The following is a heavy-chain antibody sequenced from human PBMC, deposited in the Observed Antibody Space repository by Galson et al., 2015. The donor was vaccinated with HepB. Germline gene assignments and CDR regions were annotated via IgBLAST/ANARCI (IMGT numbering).Heavy chain of an antibody. V-gene: IGHV1-46*01. CDR3: ARLPGWCSSTSCSFDY. Sequence: SVKVSCKASGYTFTSYYMHWVRQAPGQGLEWMGIINPSGGSTSYAQKFQGRVTMTRDTSTSTVYMELSSLRSEDTAVYYCARLPGWCSSTSCSFDYWGQGTLVTVSS. D-gene: IGHD2-2*01. J-gene: IGHJ4*02. CDR2: INPSGGST. CDR1: GYTFTSYY.